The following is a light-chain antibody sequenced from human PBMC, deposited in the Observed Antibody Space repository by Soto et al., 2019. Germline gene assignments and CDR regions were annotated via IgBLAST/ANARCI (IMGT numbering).Light chain of an antibody. CDR3: SSYTSKSSLI. CDR1: MRDVGAYNL. V-gene: IGLV2-14*01. J-gene: IGLJ2*01. Sequence: QSALTQPASVSGSPGQSITISCAGTMRDVGAYNLVSWYQQRPGRAPQLIIYEVRNRPSGTSFRFSGSKSGNTASLTISGLQAEDEADYYCSSYTSKSSLIFGGGTKVTVL. CDR2: EVR.